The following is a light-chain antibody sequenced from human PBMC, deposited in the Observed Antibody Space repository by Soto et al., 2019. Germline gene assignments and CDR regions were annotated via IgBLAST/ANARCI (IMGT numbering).Light chain of an antibody. CDR3: QQYHTWPIT. V-gene: IGKV3-15*01. CDR1: QGVSRK. Sequence: DIVMTQSPATLSVAPGERVTFSCRASQGVSRKLAWYQHKPGQAPRLLISGASTGATGIPARFSGSGSGTEFTLTISSLQSEDCAMYYCQQYHTWPITCGGGTKVEIK. CDR2: GAS. J-gene: IGKJ4*01.